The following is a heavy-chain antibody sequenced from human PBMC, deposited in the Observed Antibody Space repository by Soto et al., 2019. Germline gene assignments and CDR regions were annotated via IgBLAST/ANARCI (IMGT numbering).Heavy chain of an antibody. CDR2: ISGSGGNT. Sequence: EVQLLESGGGLVQPGGSLRLSCAASGLTFSSYAMSWVRQAPGKGLEWVSAISGSGGNTYYADSVKGRFTISRDNSRNTLHLQMNSLRAEDTAVYYCAKDREVTTFDYWGQGTLVTVSS. V-gene: IGHV3-23*01. CDR1: GLTFSSYA. D-gene: IGHD4-4*01. CDR3: AKDREVTTFDY. J-gene: IGHJ4*02.